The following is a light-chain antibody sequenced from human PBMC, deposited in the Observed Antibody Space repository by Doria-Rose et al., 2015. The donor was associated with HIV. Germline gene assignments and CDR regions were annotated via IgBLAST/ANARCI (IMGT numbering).Light chain of an antibody. J-gene: IGKJ1*01. CDR1: QSFSSTY. CDR2: DGS. Sequence: EIVLTQPPGTLSLSPGERATLSCRASQSFSSTYLAWYRQKPGQAPSLLIYDGSTRATGIPDRFSASGSGTDFTLTINRLEPEDFALYYCHQYGTSWTFGQGTKVEI. CDR3: HQYGTSWT. V-gene: IGKV3-20*01.